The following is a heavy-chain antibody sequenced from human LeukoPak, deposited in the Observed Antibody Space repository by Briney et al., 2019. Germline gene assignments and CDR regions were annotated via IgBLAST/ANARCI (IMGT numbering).Heavy chain of an antibody. CDR1: GYTFTGYY. D-gene: IGHD2-2*01. J-gene: IGHJ6*03. Sequence: ASVKVSCKASGYTFTGYYMHWVRQAPGQGLEWMGWINPNSGGTNYAQKFQGWVTMTRDTSISTAYMELSRLRSDDTAVYYCARAREVVPAAIPGDYYYYYYMDVWGKGTTVTVSS. CDR3: ARAREVVPAAIPGDYYYYYYMDV. V-gene: IGHV1-2*04. CDR2: INPNSGGT.